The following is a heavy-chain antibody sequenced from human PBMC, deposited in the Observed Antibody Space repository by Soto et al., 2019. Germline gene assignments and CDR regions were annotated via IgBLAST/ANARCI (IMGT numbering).Heavy chain of an antibody. CDR3: ARRLAQDSAAGMDY. CDR1: GYSCASHG. V-gene: IGHV5-51*01. CDR2: IYPGDSDT. J-gene: IGHJ4*02. Sequence: HGAPRTISRQCAGYSCASHGIGWVRQLPGKGLEWMGIIYPGDSDTRYSPSFQGQVTISADKSISTAYLQWSSLKASDTAMYYCARRLAQDSAAGMDYWGQGTLVTVS. D-gene: IGHD6-13*01.